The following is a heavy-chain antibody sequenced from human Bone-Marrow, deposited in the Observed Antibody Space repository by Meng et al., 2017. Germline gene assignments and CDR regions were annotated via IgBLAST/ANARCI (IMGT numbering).Heavy chain of an antibody. D-gene: IGHD2-15*01. V-gene: IGHV3-15*01. J-gene: IGHJ3*02. CDR2: IKSKTDGGTT. Sequence: GESLKISCAASGFTFSSSAMTWVRQAPGKGLEWVGRIKSKTDGGTTDYAEPVKGRFTISRDDSKNTLYLQMNSLKTEDTAVYYCTTVFGVVVVAARQDAFDIWGQGTMVTVSS. CDR1: GFTFSSSA. CDR3: TTVFGVVVVAARQDAFDI.